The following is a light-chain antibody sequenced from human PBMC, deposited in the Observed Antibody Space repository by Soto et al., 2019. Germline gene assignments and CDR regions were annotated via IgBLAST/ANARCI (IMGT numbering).Light chain of an antibody. CDR1: QSVNSN. J-gene: IGKJ5*01. CDR2: DAS. V-gene: IGKV3-11*01. CDR3: QLRSDWPIT. Sequence: EIVLTQSPATLSLSRGERATLSCRASQSVNSNLTWYQQKPGQAPRLLIYDASNRATGIPARFSGSGSGTDFTLTISGLEPEDFAVYYCQLRSDWPITFGQGTRLDIK.